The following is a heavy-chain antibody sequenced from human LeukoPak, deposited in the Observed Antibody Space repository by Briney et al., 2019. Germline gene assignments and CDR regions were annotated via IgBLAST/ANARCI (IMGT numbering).Heavy chain of an antibody. Sequence: GGSLRLSCAASGFTFSTYAMSWVRQAPGKGLEWVSSLDTTGSSTYHADSVKGRFTISRDNSKNTLYLQMNSLRAEDTAVYYCTKGGRFLIDYWGQGTLVTVSS. CDR1: GFTFSTYA. J-gene: IGHJ4*02. CDR3: TKGGRFLIDY. D-gene: IGHD3-3*01. V-gene: IGHV3-23*05. CDR2: LDTTGSST.